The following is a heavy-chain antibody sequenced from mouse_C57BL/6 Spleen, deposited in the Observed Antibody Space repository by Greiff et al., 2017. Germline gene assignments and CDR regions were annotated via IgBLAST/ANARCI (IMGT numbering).Heavy chain of an antibody. CDR3: ARDRITTGAYYFDY. D-gene: IGHD1-2*01. CDR1: GYTFTSYW. Sequence: QVQLQQPGAELVRPGTSVKLSCKASGYTFTSYWMHWVKQRPGQGLEWIGVIDPSDSYTNYNQKFKGKATLTVDTASSTAYMQLSSLTSEDSAVYYCARDRITTGAYYFDYWGQGTTLTVSS. J-gene: IGHJ2*01. CDR2: IDPSDSYT. V-gene: IGHV1-59*01.